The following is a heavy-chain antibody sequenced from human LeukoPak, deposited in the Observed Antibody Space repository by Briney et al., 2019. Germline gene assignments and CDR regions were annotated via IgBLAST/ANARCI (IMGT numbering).Heavy chain of an antibody. D-gene: IGHD1-14*01. J-gene: IGHJ6*02. Sequence: SETLSLTRTVSGGSISSYYWSWIRQPPGKGLEWIGYVYYSGSTNYNPSLKSRVTISVHTSKNQFSLKLSSVTAADTAVYYCARQVGTYYYYYGMDVWGQGTTVTVSS. V-gene: IGHV4-59*08. CDR2: VYYSGST. CDR1: GGSISSYY. CDR3: ARQVGTYYYYYGMDV.